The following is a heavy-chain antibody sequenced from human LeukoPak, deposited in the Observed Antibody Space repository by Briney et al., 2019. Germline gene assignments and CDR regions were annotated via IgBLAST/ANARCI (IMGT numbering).Heavy chain of an antibody. J-gene: IGHJ5*02. CDR1: GGTFSSYG. CDR2: IIPIFGTA. V-gene: IGHV1-69*13. CDR3: ARAHYYGSGSYNWFDP. Sequence: SVKVSCKASGGTFSSYGISWVRQAPGQGLEWMGGIIPIFGTADYAQKFQDRVTITADESTSTAYMELSSLRSEDTAVYYCARAHYYGSGSYNWFDPWGQGTLVTVSS. D-gene: IGHD3-10*01.